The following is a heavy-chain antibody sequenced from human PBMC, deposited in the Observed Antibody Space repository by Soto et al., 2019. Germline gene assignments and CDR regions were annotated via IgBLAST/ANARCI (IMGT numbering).Heavy chain of an antibody. Sequence: QVQLVQSGAEVKKPGSSVKVSCKASGGTFNRYAISWVRQAPGQGLEWMGGIIPIFGIGNDAQRFQGRVTITEDESTGTAYMELSSLRSEDTGVYYCARSAITLFGVVSIPPHYYSEMDVWGQGTKVTVSS. CDR3: ARSAITLFGVVSIPPHYYSEMDV. V-gene: IGHV1-69*01. D-gene: IGHD3-3*01. CDR1: GGTFNRYA. J-gene: IGHJ6*02. CDR2: IIPIFGIG.